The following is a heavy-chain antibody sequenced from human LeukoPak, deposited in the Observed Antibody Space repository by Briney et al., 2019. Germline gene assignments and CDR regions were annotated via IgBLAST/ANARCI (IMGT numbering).Heavy chain of an antibody. V-gene: IGHV4-4*09. CDR3: ARGRGGYSSSPNWFDP. Sequence: SETLSLTCTVSGGSISSYYWSWIRQPPGKGLEWIGYIYTSGSTNYNPSLKSRVTISVDTSENQFSLKLSSVTAADTAVYYCARGRGGYSSSPNWFDPWGQGTLVTVSS. CDR2: IYTSGST. J-gene: IGHJ5*02. CDR1: GGSISSYY. D-gene: IGHD6-6*01.